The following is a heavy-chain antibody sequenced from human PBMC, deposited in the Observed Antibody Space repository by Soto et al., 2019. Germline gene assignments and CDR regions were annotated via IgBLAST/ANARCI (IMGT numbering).Heavy chain of an antibody. J-gene: IGHJ4*02. D-gene: IGHD3-3*01. V-gene: IGHV4-59*01. CDR3: ARSPSLIRFLEWFNFDY. CDR1: GGSISRYY. Sequence: PSETLSLTYTVSGGSISRYYWSWIRQPPGKGLEWIGYIYYSGRTNYNPSLKSRVTISVDTPKNQFSLKLSSVTAADTAVYYCARSPSLIRFLEWFNFDYWGQGTLVTVSS. CDR2: IYYSGRT.